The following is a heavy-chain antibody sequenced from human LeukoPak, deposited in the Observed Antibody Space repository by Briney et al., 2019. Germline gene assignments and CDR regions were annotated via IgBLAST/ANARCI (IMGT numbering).Heavy chain of an antibody. CDR2: VTGNGDNT. CDR1: GFTFSSYA. CDR3: ARDRNYFEALHRSY. D-gene: IGHD3-10*01. J-gene: IGHJ4*02. V-gene: IGHV3-23*01. Sequence: PGGSLRLSCAASGFTFSSYAMSWVRQAPGKGLVRVSSVTGNGDNTFHADSVKGRFTISRDNSKNMLYLQINSLRAEDTAVHYYARDRNYFEALHRSYWGQGTLVTVST.